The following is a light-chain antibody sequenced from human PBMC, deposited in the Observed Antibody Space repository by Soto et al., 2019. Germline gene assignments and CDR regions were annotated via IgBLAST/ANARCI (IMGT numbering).Light chain of an antibody. V-gene: IGKV1-39*01. CDR1: QNINNY. Sequence: DIQLTQSPSSLSASVGDRVTITCRTSQNINNYLNWFQQKPGKAPKLLIYAASSLQSGVPSRFSGSASGTDFTLTIISLQPDDFATYYCHQSFSSPFAFGPGTTVDI. CDR3: HQSFSSPFA. J-gene: IGKJ3*01. CDR2: AAS.